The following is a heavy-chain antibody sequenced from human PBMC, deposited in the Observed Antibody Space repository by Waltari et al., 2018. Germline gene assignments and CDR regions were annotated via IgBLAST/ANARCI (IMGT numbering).Heavy chain of an antibody. CDR2: ISAYNGNK. D-gene: IGHD3-10*01. J-gene: IGHJ5*02. CDR1: GGTFSSYA. Sequence: QVQLVQSGAEVKKPGSSVKVSCKASGGTFSSYAISWVRQAPGQGLEWMGWISAYNGNKNYAQKLQGRVTMTTDTSTSTAYMELRSLRSDDTAVYYCARGDSAYYGSGPFDPWGQGTLVTVSS. V-gene: IGHV1-18*01. CDR3: ARGDSAYYGSGPFDP.